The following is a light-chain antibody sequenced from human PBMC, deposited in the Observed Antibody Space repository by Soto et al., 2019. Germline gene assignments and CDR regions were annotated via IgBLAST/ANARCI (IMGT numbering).Light chain of an antibody. J-gene: IGLJ1*01. CDR2: DVS. Sequence: QSALTQPASVSGSPGQSITISCTGTISDVGGNKFVSWYQQYPGKAPKLMICDVSNPPSGVSNRFSGSKSGNTASLTISGLQAEDEADYYCSSFTGTNYVFGTGTKLTVL. CDR1: ISDVGGNKF. CDR3: SSFTGTNYV. V-gene: IGLV2-14*03.